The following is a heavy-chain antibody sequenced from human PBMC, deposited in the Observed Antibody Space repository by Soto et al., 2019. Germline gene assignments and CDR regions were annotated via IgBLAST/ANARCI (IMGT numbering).Heavy chain of an antibody. J-gene: IGHJ4*02. CDR2: VYHTGRT. V-gene: IGHV4-61*01. D-gene: IGHD6-6*01. CDR1: GGSFKSGSYS. CDR3: ARDQTGYSSSGSFDY. Sequence: SETLSLTCTVSGGSFKSGSYSWSWIRQPPGKGLEWIGYVYHTGRTSYNPSLKSRVSISMDTSKNQFSLNLDSVTAADTAVYYCARDQTGYSSSGSFDYWGQGTLVTVSS.